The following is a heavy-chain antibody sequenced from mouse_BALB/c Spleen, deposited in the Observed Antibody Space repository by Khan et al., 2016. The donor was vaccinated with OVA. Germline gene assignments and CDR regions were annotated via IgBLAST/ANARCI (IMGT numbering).Heavy chain of an antibody. CDR2: ISSGGSFT. Sequence: EVELEESGGGLVKPGGSLKLSCAASGFTFSNYAMSWVRQTPEKRLALVATISSGGSFTYYPDSVKGRINILRDNAYDTLYLQMLSLMSEDTAMYYSTRPPGCYGSNYFDYWGQGTTLKVSS. V-gene: IGHV5-9-3*01. CDR1: GFTFSNYA. CDR3: TRPPGCYGSNYFDY. D-gene: IGHD1-1*01. J-gene: IGHJ2*01.